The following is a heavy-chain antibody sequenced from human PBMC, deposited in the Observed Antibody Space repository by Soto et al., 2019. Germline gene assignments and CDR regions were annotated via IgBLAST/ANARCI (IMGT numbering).Heavy chain of an antibody. Sequence: PGGSLRLSCETSGFSFSVYGMHWVRQAPGKGLEWVAVISYDGSNKYYADSVKGRFTISRDNSKNTLYLQMNSLRAEDTAVYYCARDKGYSGYDDFDYWGQGTLVTVSS. CDR2: ISYDGSNK. CDR1: GFSFSVYG. D-gene: IGHD5-12*01. J-gene: IGHJ4*02. V-gene: IGHV3-30*19. CDR3: ARDKGYSGYDDFDY.